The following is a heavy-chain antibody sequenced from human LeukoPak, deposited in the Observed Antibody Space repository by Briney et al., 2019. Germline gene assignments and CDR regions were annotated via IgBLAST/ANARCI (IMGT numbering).Heavy chain of an antibody. CDR3: ARSELLWFGGVNSGFDY. J-gene: IGHJ4*02. CDR1: GGTFSSYN. Sequence: SETLSLTCTVSGGTFSSYNWSWLRQPPGKGLEWIGYIYYSGSTNYNPSLKSRVTISLDTSKNQFSLKLSSVPAADTAVYYCARSELLWFGGVNSGFDYWGQGTLVTVSS. V-gene: IGHV4-59*01. CDR2: IYYSGST. D-gene: IGHD3-10*01.